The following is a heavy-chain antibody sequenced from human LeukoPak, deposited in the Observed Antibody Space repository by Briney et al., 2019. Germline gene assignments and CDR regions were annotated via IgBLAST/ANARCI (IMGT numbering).Heavy chain of an antibody. CDR2: IYYSGST. Sequence: SETLSLTCTVSGGSISSYYWSWIRQPPGKGLEWIGYIYYSGSTNYNPSLKSRVTISVDTSKNQFSLKLSSVTAADTAVYYCATGPRGASTIFGVAVYYMDVWGKGTTVTVSS. D-gene: IGHD3-3*01. CDR1: GGSISSYY. J-gene: IGHJ6*03. CDR3: ATGPRGASTIFGVAVYYMDV. V-gene: IGHV4-59*01.